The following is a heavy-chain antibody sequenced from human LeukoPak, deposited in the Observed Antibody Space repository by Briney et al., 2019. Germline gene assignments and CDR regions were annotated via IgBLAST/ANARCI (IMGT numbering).Heavy chain of an antibody. CDR2: IDFDGSAE. V-gene: IGHV3-7*01. Sequence: GGSLRLSCAAYGFTFHAHWMSWDRHAPGLGLEWVASIDFDGSAEYYLVSVTGRFTISRDNAKNSVYLQMNGLRTEGTALYFCAKHGFYAFNVWGQGTMVTVSS. J-gene: IGHJ3*01. CDR1: GFTFHAHW. D-gene: IGHD5-24*01. CDR3: AKHGFYAFNV.